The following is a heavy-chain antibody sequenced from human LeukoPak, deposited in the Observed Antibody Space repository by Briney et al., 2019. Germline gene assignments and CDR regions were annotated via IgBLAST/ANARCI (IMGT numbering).Heavy chain of an antibody. CDR3: ARDRAERDIYDILTGYWPLDY. CDR2: ISAYNGNT. D-gene: IGHD3-9*01. CDR1: GYTFTSYY. V-gene: IGHV1-18*04. J-gene: IGHJ4*02. Sequence: GASVKVSCKASGYTFTSYYVHWVRQAPGQGLEWMGWISAYNGNTNYAQKLQGRVTMTTDTSTSTAYMELRSLRSDDTAVYYCARDRAERDIYDILTGYWPLDYWGQGTLVTVSS.